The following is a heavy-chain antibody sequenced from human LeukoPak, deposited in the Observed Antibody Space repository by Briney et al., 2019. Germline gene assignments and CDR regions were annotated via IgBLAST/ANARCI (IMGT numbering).Heavy chain of an antibody. CDR2: IKQGESER. V-gene: IGHV3-7*04. J-gene: IGHJ3*02. CDR1: GFTFRSYR. Sequence: PGGSLRLSCAASGFTFRSYRMNWVRQAPGKGLEWVASIKQGESERYYVDSVNGRFTISRDNAKSSLYLQMNSLRAEDTAVYYCARGDNSAFDIWGQGTMVTVSS. CDR3: ARGDNSAFDI. D-gene: IGHD3-22*01.